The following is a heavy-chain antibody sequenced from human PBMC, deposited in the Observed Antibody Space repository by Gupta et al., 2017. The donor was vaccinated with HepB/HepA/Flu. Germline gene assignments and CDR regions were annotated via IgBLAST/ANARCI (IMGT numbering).Heavy chain of an antibody. Sequence: QMQLVQSGPEVKKPGTSVKVSCKASGFTFTRSAMQWVRQARGQRLEWIGWIVVGSGNTNYAQKFQERVTITRDMYTSTAYMELSSLRSEDTAVYYCAAVHTFGVAYWGQGTLVTVSS. V-gene: IGHV1-58*02. CDR2: IVVGSGNT. CDR1: GFTFTRSA. CDR3: AAVHTFGVAY. D-gene: IGHD3-3*01. J-gene: IGHJ4*02.